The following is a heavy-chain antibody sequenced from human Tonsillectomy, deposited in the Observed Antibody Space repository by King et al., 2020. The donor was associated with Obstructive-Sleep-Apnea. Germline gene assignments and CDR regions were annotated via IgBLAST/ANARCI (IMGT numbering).Heavy chain of an antibody. CDR1: GFSLSTRAEG. CDR3: AHRQKVGFYFDY. J-gene: IGHJ4*02. D-gene: IGHD1-26*01. Sequence: ITLKESGPKLVRPTQTLTLTCNISGFSLSTRAEGVGWIRQPPGKALEWLGVIYWNDDKRYSPSLKSRLTITKDTSKNQVVLTMTNVDPVDTATYYCAHRQKVGFYFDYWGQGTLVTVSS. V-gene: IGHV2-5*01. CDR2: IYWNDDK.